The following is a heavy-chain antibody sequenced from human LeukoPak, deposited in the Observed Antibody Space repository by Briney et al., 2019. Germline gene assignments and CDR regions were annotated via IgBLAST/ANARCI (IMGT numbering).Heavy chain of an antibody. D-gene: IGHD3-3*01. Sequence: SETLSLTCAVYGGSFSGYYWSWIRQPPGKGLEWIGEINHSGSTNYNPSLKNRVTISVDTSKNQFSLKLSSVTAADTAVYYCARLTPYYDFWSGYYHDAFDIWGQGTMVTVSS. CDR3: ARLTPYYDFWSGYYHDAFDI. CDR1: GGSFSGYY. CDR2: INHSGST. V-gene: IGHV4-34*01. J-gene: IGHJ3*02.